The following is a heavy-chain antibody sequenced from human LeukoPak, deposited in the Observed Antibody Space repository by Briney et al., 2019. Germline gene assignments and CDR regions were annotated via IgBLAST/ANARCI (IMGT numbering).Heavy chain of an antibody. J-gene: IGHJ4*02. CDR3: AQGLGYHLRGHPWY. V-gene: IGHV3-9*01. CDR2: ISWNSGSI. Sequence: PGGSLRLSCAASGFTFDEYAMHWVRQAPGKGREWVSGISWNSGSIGYADSVRGRFTISRDNAKNSLYLQMNSLRPDDTALYYCAQGLGYHLRGHPWYWGQGTLVTVSS. CDR1: GFTFDEYA. D-gene: IGHD5-18*01.